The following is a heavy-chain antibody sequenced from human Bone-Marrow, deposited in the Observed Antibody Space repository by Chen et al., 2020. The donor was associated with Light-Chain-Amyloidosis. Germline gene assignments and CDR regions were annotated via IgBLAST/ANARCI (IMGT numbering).Heavy chain of an antibody. D-gene: IGHD2-21*01. V-gene: IGHV5-51*01. CDR1: GYTFPNYW. Sequence: SGPEVKXPGESLKISCKGSGYTFPNYWIGWVRQMPGKGLEWMGVIYPDDSDARYSPSFEGQVTISADKSITTAXXXXXXXXASXXXMYYCARRRDGYNFDYWGQGTLVTVSS. CDR3: ARRRDGYNFDY. J-gene: IGHJ4*02. CDR2: IYPDDSDA.